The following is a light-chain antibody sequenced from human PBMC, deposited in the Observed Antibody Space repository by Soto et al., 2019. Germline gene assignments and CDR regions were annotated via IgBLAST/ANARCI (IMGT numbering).Light chain of an antibody. CDR3: SSYTSSSTRV. J-gene: IGLJ2*01. V-gene: IGLV2-14*01. Sequence: QSVLTQPASVSGSPGQSITISCTGTSSDVGGYNYVSWYQQHPGKAPKLIIYEVSNRPAGISNRFSGSKSGNTASLTISGLQAEDEADYSCSSYTSSSTRVFGGGTKLTVL. CDR2: EVS. CDR1: SSDVGGYNY.